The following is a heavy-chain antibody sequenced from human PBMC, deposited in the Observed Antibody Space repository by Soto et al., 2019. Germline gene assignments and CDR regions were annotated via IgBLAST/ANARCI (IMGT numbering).Heavy chain of an antibody. D-gene: IGHD5-12*01. J-gene: IGHJ6*02. CDR1: GFTFSSYS. CDR3: ARDRPRSGYDFKDYYYYGMDV. Sequence: GGSLRLSCAASGFTFSSYSMNWVRQASGKGLEWVSYISSSSSTIYYADSVKGRFTISRDNAKNSLYLQMNSLRDEDTAVYYCARDRPRSGYDFKDYYYYGMDVWGQGTTVTVSS. V-gene: IGHV3-48*02. CDR2: ISSSSSTI.